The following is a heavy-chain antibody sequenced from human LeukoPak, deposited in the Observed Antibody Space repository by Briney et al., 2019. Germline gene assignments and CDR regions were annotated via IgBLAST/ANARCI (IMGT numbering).Heavy chain of an antibody. CDR2: INPNSGGT. Sequence: ASVKVSCKASGHTFTGYYMHWVRQAPGQGLEWMGWINPNSGGTNYAQKLQGRVTMTRDTSISTAYMELSRLRSDDTAVYYCARENIVVVPDYYYYYGMDVWGQGTTVTVSS. CDR1: GHTFTGYY. D-gene: IGHD2-2*01. V-gene: IGHV1-2*02. CDR3: ARENIVVVPDYYYYYGMDV. J-gene: IGHJ6*02.